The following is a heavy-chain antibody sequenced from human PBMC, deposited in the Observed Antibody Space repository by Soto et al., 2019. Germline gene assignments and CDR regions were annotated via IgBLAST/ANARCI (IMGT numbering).Heavy chain of an antibody. Sequence: ASVKVSCKASGYTFTSYYMHWVRQAPGQGLEWMGIINPSGGSTSYAQKFQGRVTMTRDTSTSTVYMGLSSLRSEDTAVYYCARERRQGEQQLARHFDYWGQGTLVTVSS. D-gene: IGHD6-13*01. V-gene: IGHV1-46*01. CDR1: GYTFTSYY. CDR2: INPSGGST. CDR3: ARERRQGEQQLARHFDY. J-gene: IGHJ4*02.